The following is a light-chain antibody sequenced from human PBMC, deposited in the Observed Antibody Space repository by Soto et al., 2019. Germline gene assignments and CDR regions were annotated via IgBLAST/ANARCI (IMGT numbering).Light chain of an antibody. Sequence: QSALTQPPSASGSPGQSVTISCTGTSSDVGGHNYVSWYQQHPGKAPKLMIYEVSKRPSGVPDLFSGSKSGNTASLTVSGLQAEDEADYYCSSYAGSNNFVFGTGTKLTVL. CDR2: EVS. CDR1: SSDVGGHNY. J-gene: IGLJ1*01. CDR3: SSYAGSNNFV. V-gene: IGLV2-8*01.